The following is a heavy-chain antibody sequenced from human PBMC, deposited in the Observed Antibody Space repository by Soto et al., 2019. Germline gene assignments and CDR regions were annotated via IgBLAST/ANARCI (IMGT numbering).Heavy chain of an antibody. D-gene: IGHD5-12*01. CDR1: GFTFSSYS. CDR2: ISSSSSYI. V-gene: IGHV3-21*01. J-gene: IGHJ4*02. Sequence: EVQLVESGGSLVKPGGSLRLSCAASGFTFSSYSMNWVRQAPGKGLEWVSSISSSSSYIYYADSVKGRFTISRDNAKNSLYLQTNSLRAEDTAVYYCARDGGYDYRSPFAYWGQGTLVTVSS. CDR3: ARDGGYDYRSPFAY.